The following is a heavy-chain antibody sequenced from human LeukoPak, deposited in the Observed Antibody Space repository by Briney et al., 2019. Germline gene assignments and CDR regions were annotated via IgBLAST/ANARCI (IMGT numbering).Heavy chain of an antibody. CDR2: IIPIFGTA. J-gene: IGHJ6*04. D-gene: IGHD2-15*01. CDR3: AVHVCSGCRRYSEDFGLDV. Sequence: SVKVSCKASGGTFSSYAISWVRQAPGQGLEWMGGIIPIFGTANYAQKFQGRVTITADESTSTAYMELSSLRSEDTAVYYCAVHVCSGCRRYSEDFGLDVWGKGTTVTVSS. V-gene: IGHV1-69*13. CDR1: GGTFSSYA.